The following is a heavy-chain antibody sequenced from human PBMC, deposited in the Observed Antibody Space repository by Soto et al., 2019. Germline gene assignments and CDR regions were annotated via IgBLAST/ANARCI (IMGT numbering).Heavy chain of an antibody. CDR2: INAGNGNT. V-gene: IGHV1-3*01. Sequence: QVQLVQSGAEVKKPGASVKVSCKASGYTFTSYAMHWVRQAPGQRLEWMGWINAGNGNTKYSQKFQGRVTITRDTSASTAYMGLSSLRSEDTAVYYCARGGGRAAYYGMDVWGQGTTVTVAS. D-gene: IGHD1-26*01. CDR1: GYTFTSYA. CDR3: ARGGGRAAYYGMDV. J-gene: IGHJ6*02.